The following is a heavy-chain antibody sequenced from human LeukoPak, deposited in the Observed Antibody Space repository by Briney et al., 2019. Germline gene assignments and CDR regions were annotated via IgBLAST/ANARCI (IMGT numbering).Heavy chain of an antibody. CDR1: GFTFSSYA. D-gene: IGHD5-24*01. J-gene: IGHJ4*02. Sequence: GGSLRLSCAASGFTFSSYAMSWVRQAPGKGLEWVSAISGSGGSTYYAAPVKGRFTISRDDSKNTLYLQMNSLKTEDTAVYYCTTRDGYNHFDYWGQGTLVTVSS. V-gene: IGHV3-23*01. CDR2: ISGSGGST. CDR3: TTRDGYNHFDY.